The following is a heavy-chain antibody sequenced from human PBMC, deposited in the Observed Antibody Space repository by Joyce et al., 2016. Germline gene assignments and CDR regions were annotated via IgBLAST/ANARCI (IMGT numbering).Heavy chain of an antibody. CDR3: VAYYDTSGYYPFDY. V-gene: IGHV3-21*01. J-gene: IGHJ4*02. CDR1: GFTFSKYT. Sequence: VQLVESGGGLVKPGGSLRLSCAASGFTFSKYTMSWVPQAPGKGLQWVSSISSGSSSIYYADSVKGRFTISRDNAKESHYLHMNSLRAEDTAVYFCVAYYDTSGYYPFDYWGQGALVTVSS. CDR2: ISSGSSSI. D-gene: IGHD3-22*01.